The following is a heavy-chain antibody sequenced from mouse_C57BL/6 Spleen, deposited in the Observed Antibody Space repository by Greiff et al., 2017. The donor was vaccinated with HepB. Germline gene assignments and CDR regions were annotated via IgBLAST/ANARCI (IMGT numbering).Heavy chain of an antibody. CDR2: ILPGSGST. D-gene: IGHD1-1*01. Sequence: VQLQQSGAELMKPGASVKLSCKATGYTFTGYWIEWVKQRPGHGLEWIGEILPGSGSTNYNEKFKDKATFTADTSSNTAYMQLSSLTTEDSAIYYCARGPYYYGSRTDYFDYWGQGTTLTVSS. J-gene: IGHJ2*01. CDR1: GYTFTGYW. V-gene: IGHV1-9*01. CDR3: ARGPYYYGSRTDYFDY.